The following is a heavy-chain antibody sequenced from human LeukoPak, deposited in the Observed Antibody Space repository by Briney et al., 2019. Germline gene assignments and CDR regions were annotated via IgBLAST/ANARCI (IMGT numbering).Heavy chain of an antibody. Sequence: GGSLRLSCAASGFTFSSYAMSWVGQAPGKGLEWVASISSSSSYIHYADSVKGRFTISRDNAKNSLFLQMNSPRAEDTAVYYCARDVCSASSCYDYYSYFGLDVWGQGPTVTVSS. CDR1: GFTFSSYA. CDR3: ARDVCSASSCYDYYSYFGLDV. V-gene: IGHV3-21*01. CDR2: ISSSSSYI. D-gene: IGHD2-2*01. J-gene: IGHJ6*02.